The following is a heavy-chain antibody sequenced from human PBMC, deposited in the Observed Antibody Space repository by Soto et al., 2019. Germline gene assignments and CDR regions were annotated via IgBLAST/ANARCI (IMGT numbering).Heavy chain of an antibody. CDR1: GFTFSSYS. Sequence: GGSLRLSCAASGFTFSSYSMNWVRQAPGKGLEWVSSISSSSSYIYYADSVKGRFTISRDNAKNSLYLQMNSLRAEDTAVYYCARDFGEVVPAAMSFVYYGMDVWGQGTTVTVSS. J-gene: IGHJ6*02. D-gene: IGHD2-2*01. CDR2: ISSSSSYI. CDR3: ARDFGEVVPAAMSFVYYGMDV. V-gene: IGHV3-21*01.